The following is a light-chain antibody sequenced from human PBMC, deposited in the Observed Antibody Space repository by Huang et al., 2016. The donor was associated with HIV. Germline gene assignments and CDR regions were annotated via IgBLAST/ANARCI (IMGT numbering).Light chain of an antibody. Sequence: DIQMTQSPTSLSASVGDRVTITFRASQGIANYLAWYQQKPGKVPQLLIYASSTLQSGVPSRVSGSGSVTDFTLTISSLQPEDVATYYCQGYNSAPFTFGPGTKVDLK. CDR2: ASS. CDR3: QGYNSAPFT. CDR1: QGIANY. J-gene: IGKJ3*01. V-gene: IGKV1-27*01.